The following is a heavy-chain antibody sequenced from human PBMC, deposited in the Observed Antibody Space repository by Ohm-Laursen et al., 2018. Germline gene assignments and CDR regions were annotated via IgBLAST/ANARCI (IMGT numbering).Heavy chain of an antibody. D-gene: IGHD3-10*01. CDR3: ARDRAGSFDY. CDR1: GGSISSYY. Sequence: GTLSLTCTVSGGSISSYYWSWIRQPPGKGLERIGYIYYSGSTNYNPSLKSRVTISVDASKNHFSLKLRSLTAADTAMYFCARDRAGSFDYWGQGIRVIVSS. V-gene: IGHV4-59*12. J-gene: IGHJ4*02. CDR2: IYYSGST.